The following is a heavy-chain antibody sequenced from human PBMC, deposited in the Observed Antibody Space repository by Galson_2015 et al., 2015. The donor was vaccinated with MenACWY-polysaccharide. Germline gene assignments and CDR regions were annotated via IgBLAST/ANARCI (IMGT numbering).Heavy chain of an antibody. CDR1: GGSFSGYY. CDR2: INHSGDT. Sequence: LSLTCTVYGGSFSGYYWSWIRQPPGKGLEWIGEINHSGDTNYNPSLKSRVTMSVDTSKNQFSLKLSSVTAADTAVFYCARVAFSSLVRGKYYYMDVWGNATTVTVSS. V-gene: IGHV4-34*01. D-gene: IGHD6-13*01. J-gene: IGHJ6*03. CDR3: ARVAFSSLVRGKYYYMDV.